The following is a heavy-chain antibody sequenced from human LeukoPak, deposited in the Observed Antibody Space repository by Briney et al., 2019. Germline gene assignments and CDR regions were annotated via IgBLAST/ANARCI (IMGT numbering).Heavy chain of an antibody. Sequence: SETLSLTCAVSGGSISNNNWWGWVRQPPGKGLEWIGEIYHSGSPNYNPSLKSRVTISVDKSRNHFSLNLSSVTAADTAVYYCARVNINSWHSCDYWGQGTLVTVSS. CDR1: GGSISNNNW. V-gene: IGHV4-4*02. D-gene: IGHD6-13*01. CDR3: ARVNINSWHSCDY. CDR2: IYHSGSP. J-gene: IGHJ4*02.